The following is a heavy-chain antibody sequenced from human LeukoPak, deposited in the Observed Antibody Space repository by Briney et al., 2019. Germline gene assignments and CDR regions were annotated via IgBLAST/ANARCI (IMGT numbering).Heavy chain of an antibody. J-gene: IGHJ4*02. CDR3: AKDRSYSYGTDYFDY. CDR2: IYSGGST. D-gene: IGHD5-18*01. V-gene: IGHV3-53*01. Sequence: PGGSLRLSCAASGFTVSSNYMSWVRQAPGKGLEWVSVIYSGGSTYYADSVKGRFTISRDNSKNTLYLQMNSLRAEDTAVYYCAKDRSYSYGTDYFDYWGQGTLVTVSS. CDR1: GFTVSSNY.